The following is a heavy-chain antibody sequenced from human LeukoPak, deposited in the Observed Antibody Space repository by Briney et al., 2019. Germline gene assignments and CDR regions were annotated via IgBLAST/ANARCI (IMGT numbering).Heavy chain of an antibody. CDR2: IYTSGST. D-gene: IGHD4-23*01. V-gene: IGHV4-61*02. Sequence: PSQTLSLTCTVSGGSISSGSYYWSWIRQPAGKGLEWIGRIYTSGSTNYNPSLKSRVTISVDTSKNQFSLKLSSVTAADTAVYYCARDGKLRWSPGSYYYGMDVWGQGTTVTVSS. CDR1: GGSISSGSYY. CDR3: ARDGKLRWSPGSYYYGMDV. J-gene: IGHJ6*02.